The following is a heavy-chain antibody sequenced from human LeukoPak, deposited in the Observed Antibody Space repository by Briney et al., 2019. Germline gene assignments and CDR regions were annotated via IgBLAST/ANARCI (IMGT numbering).Heavy chain of an antibody. J-gene: IGHJ4*02. CDR1: GGTFSSYA. CDR2: IIPIFGTA. Sequence: ASVKVSCKASGGTFSSYAISWVRQAPGQGLEWMGGIIPIFGTANYAQKFQGRVTITTDESTSTVYMELSSLRSEDTAVYYCARDHAQLWSYFDYWGQGTLVTVSS. V-gene: IGHV1-69*05. CDR3: ARDHAQLWSYFDY. D-gene: IGHD5-18*01.